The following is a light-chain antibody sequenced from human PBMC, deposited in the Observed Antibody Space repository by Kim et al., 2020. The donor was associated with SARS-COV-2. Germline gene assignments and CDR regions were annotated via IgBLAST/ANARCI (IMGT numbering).Light chain of an antibody. CDR3: QQYIHWPRT. Sequence: VAPGKNATPSCWSGQSVSSTLAWYRPKPGQAPRLLIDGASTRATGIPARFSGSGSGTEFTLIISSLQSEDFAVYYCQQYIHWPRTFGRGTKVDIK. CDR1: QSVSST. J-gene: IGKJ4*02. V-gene: IGKV3-15*01. CDR2: GAS.